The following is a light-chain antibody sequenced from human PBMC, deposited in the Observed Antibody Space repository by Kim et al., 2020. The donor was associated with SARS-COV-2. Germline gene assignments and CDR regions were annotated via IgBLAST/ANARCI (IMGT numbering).Light chain of an antibody. CDR1: QTISDR. Sequence: GDRVIITCRASQTISDRLAWYQQTPGKGPKLLIYKAWSLESGVPSRFSGGGSGTEFTLTIDSLQPDDFATYYCQQYRTYPRTFGQGTKV. V-gene: IGKV1-5*03. J-gene: IGKJ1*01. CDR2: KAW. CDR3: QQYRTYPRT.